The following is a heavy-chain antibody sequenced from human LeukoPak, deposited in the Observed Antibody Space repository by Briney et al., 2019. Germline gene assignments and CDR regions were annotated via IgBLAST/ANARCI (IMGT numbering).Heavy chain of an antibody. D-gene: IGHD3-3*01. J-gene: IGHJ4*02. CDR3: ARDLVGGIWSAGF. V-gene: IGHV1-2*06. CDR1: GFTFTGYY. Sequence: ASVKVSCRTSGFTFTGYYVHWIRQAPGQGLEWMGRINPNSGETIYAERFQGRVTMTRDTSISTAYMELTSHRSDDTAVYYCARDLVGGIWSAGFWGQGSLVTVSS. CDR2: INPNSGET.